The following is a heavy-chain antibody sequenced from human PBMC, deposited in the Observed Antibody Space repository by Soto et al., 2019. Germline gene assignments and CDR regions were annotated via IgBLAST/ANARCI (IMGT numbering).Heavy chain of an antibody. CDR3: ARTAPLYCSGGSCYANWFDP. J-gene: IGHJ5*02. CDR2: IYYSGST. CDR1: GYSISSSNW. V-gene: IGHV4-28*01. D-gene: IGHD2-15*01. Sequence: QVQLQESGPGLVKPSDTLSLTCAVSGYSISSSNWWGWIRQPPGKGLEWIGYIYYSGSTYYNPSLKSRVTMSVDTSKTQFSLKLSSVTAVDTAVYYCARTAPLYCSGGSCYANWFDPWGQGTLVTVSS.